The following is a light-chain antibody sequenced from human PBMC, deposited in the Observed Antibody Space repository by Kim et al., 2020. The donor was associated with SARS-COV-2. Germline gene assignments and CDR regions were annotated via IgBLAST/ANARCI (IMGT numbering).Light chain of an antibody. CDR3: QQYGSSPLT. J-gene: IGKJ4*01. Sequence: EIVLTQSPGTLSLSPGERATLSCRASQSVSSNYLAWYQQKPGQAPRLLIYGASSRATGIPDRFMGSGSGTDFTLTISRLEPEDFAVYYCQQYGSSPLTFGGGTKVEIK. V-gene: IGKV3-20*01. CDR1: QSVSSNY. CDR2: GAS.